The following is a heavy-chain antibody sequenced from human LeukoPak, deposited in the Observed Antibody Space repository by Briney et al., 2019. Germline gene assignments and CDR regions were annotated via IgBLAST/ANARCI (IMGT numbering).Heavy chain of an antibody. V-gene: IGHV1-8*01. J-gene: IGHJ4*02. CDR2: MNPNSGNT. Sequence: GASVKVSCKASGYTFTSYDINWVRQVTGQGLEWMGWMNPNSGNTGYAQKFQGRVTMTRNTSISTDYMELSSLRYEDTAVYYCARGSRYGSGSYCGYWGQGTLVTVSS. CDR3: ARGSRYGSGSYCGY. D-gene: IGHD3-10*01. CDR1: GYTFTSYD.